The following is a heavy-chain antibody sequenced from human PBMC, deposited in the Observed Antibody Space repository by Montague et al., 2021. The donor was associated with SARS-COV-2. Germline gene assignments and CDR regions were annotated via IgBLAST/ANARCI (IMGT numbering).Heavy chain of an antibody. CDR3: ARNPGEYSGMDV. CDR2: IYSSGSI. J-gene: IGHJ6*02. V-gene: IGHV4-4*07. D-gene: IGHD3-16*01. Sequence: SETLSLTCNVSGGSIRNYCWCWIRQPAGKGLEWIGRIYSSGSINXNPSLKTRITLSVDTSKNQLSLRLNSVTAADTAVYYCARNPGEYSGMDVWGQGAPVTVSS. CDR1: GGSIRNYC.